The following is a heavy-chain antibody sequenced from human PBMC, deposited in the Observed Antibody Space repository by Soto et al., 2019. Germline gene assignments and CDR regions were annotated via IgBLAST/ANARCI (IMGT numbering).Heavy chain of an antibody. V-gene: IGHV3-11*01. CDR1: GFTFSDSY. Sequence: GGSLRPSCAASGFTFSDSYMSWIRHAPGKGLEWISYITFSGNTVYYADSLKGRFTISRDNAKNSLYLQMNRLRAEDTAVYYCARVSWREKYGMDVWGQGTTVTVYS. CDR2: ITFSGNTV. CDR3: ARVSWREKYGMDV. J-gene: IGHJ6*02.